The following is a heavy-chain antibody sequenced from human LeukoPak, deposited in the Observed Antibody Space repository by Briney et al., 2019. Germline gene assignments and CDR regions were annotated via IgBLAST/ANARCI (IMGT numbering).Heavy chain of an antibody. D-gene: IGHD2-21*01. J-gene: IGHJ4*02. V-gene: IGHV3-11*05. CDR2: ISSSSSYT. Sequence: GGSLRLSCAASGFTFSDYYMSWIRQAPGKGLEWVSYISSSSSYTNYADSVKGRFTISRDNAKNSLYLQMNSLRAEDTAVYYCAREGSDTDVDYWGQGTLVTVSS. CDR1: GFTFSDYY. CDR3: AREGSDTDVDY.